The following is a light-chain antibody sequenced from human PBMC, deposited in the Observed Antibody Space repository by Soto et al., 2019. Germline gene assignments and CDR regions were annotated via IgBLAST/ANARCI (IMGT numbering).Light chain of an antibody. CDR2: DVS. J-gene: IGLJ2*01. CDR1: SSDVGYYNY. V-gene: IGLV2-14*01. Sequence: QSALTQPASVSGSPGQSITISCTGTSSDVGYYNYVSWYQQYLGKAPKLMIFDVSNRPSGVSNRFSGSKSGNTASLTISGLQAEDEADYHCSSYTTSNTVVFGGGTKLTVL. CDR3: SSYTTSNTVV.